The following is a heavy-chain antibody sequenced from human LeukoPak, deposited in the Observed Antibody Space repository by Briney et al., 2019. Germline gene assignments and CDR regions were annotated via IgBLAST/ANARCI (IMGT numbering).Heavy chain of an antibody. J-gene: IGHJ2*01. CDR2: IRSKVYGGTT. V-gene: IGHV3-49*04. Sequence: PGGSLRLSCTTSGVKFGDYAMNWVRQAPGKGLEWVGFIRSKVYGGTTEFAASVKGRFIISRDDSKSIAYLQMNSLKTEDTAVYYCTGYDYGGSFPWYFDLWGRGTLVSVSS. CDR3: TGYDYGGSFPWYFDL. D-gene: IGHD4-23*01. CDR1: GVKFGDYA.